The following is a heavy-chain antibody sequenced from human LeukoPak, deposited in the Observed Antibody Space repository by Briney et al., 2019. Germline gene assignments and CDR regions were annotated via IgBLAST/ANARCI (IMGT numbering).Heavy chain of an antibody. V-gene: IGHV4-30-4*08. J-gene: IGHJ4*02. D-gene: IGHD4-17*01. Sequence: PSQTLSLTCTVSGGSISGGGYYWSWIRQHPGKGLEWIGYIYYSGSTYYNPSLKSRVTISVDTSKNQFSLKLSSVTAADTAVYYCAREHYGDYVDYWGQGTLVTVSS. CDR3: AREHYGDYVDY. CDR2: IYYSGST. CDR1: GGSISGGGYY.